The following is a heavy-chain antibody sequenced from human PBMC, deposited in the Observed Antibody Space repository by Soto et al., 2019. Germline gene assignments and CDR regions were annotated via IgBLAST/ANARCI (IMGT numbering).Heavy chain of an antibody. CDR3: ARDQGVAAAGTNYFDY. V-gene: IGHV6-1*01. Sequence: SQALSLTGASCGDSVSESSGSWNWIRQSTSRGFEWLGRTYYRSKWSYDYAESVKSRITINPDTSKNQFSLQLNSVTPEDTAVYYCARDQGVAAAGTNYFDYWGQGTLVTVSS. D-gene: IGHD6-13*01. J-gene: IGHJ4*02. CDR1: GDSVSESSGS. CDR2: TYYRSKWSY.